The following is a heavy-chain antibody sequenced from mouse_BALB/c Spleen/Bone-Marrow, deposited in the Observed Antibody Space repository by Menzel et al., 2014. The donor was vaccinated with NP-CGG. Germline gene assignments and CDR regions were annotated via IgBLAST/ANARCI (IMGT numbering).Heavy chain of an antibody. D-gene: IGHD1-1*01. V-gene: IGHV14-3*02. J-gene: IGHJ1*01. CDR3: ARYDYGWYFYV. Sequence: VQLQQSGAELVKPGASVKLSCTASGFNIKDTYMHWVKQRPEQGLEWIGRIDPANGNTKYDPKFQGKATVTADTSSNTAYLQLSSLTSEDTAVYYCARYDYGWYFYVWGAGTTVTVSS. CDR1: GFNIKDTY. CDR2: IDPANGNT.